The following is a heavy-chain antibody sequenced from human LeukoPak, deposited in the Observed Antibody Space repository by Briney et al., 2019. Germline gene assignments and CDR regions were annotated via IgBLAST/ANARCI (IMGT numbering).Heavy chain of an antibody. V-gene: IGHV3-30*03. CDR3: ARERYCSSTSCYFFDY. J-gene: IGHJ4*02. CDR2: ISYDGSNK. Sequence: GGSLRLSCAASGFTFSSYGMHWVRQAPGKGLEWVAVISYDGSNKCYADSVKGRFTISRDNSKNTLYLQMNSLRAEDTAVYYCARERYCSSTSCYFFDYWGQGTLVTVSS. CDR1: GFTFSSYG. D-gene: IGHD2-2*01.